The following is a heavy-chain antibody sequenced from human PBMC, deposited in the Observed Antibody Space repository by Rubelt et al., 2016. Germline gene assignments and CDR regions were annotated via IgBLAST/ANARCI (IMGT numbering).Heavy chain of an antibody. V-gene: IGHV3-23*01. CDR2: ISGSGGST. CDR3: ARDSADDSSGYYYYYGMDV. Sequence: VRQAPGKGLEWVSAISGSGGSTYYADSVKGRFTISRDNSKNTLYLQMNSLRAEDTAVYYCARDSADDSSGYYYYYGMDVWGQGTTVTVSS. J-gene: IGHJ6*02. D-gene: IGHD3-22*01.